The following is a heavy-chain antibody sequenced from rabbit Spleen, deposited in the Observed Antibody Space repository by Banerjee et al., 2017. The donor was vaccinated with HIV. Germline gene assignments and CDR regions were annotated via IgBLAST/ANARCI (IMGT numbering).Heavy chain of an antibody. Sequence: QDQLEESGGGLVKPEGSLTLTCKASGFSFSSSYDMCWVRQAPGKGLEWIACIDTGNRTTYYATWAKGRFTCSKTSSTTVTLQMTRLTAADTATYFCARDTSTSFSSYGMDLWGPGTLVTVS. J-gene: IGHJ6*01. V-gene: IGHV1S45*01. CDR1: GFSFSSSYD. D-gene: IGHD1-1*01. CDR3: ARDTSTSFSSYGMDL. CDR2: IDTGNRTT.